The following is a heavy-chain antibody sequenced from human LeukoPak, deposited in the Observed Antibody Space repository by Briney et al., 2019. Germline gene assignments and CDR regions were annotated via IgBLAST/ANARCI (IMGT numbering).Heavy chain of an antibody. CDR1: GGTFSSYA. CDR3: ARRYSSSWYAPFDY. J-gene: IGHJ4*02. D-gene: IGHD6-13*01. CDR2: IIPIFGTA. V-gene: IGHV1-69*13. Sequence: SVKVSCKASGGTFSSYAISWVRQAPGQGLEWMGGIIPIFGTANYAQKFQGRVAITADESTSTAYMEPSSLRSEDTAVYYCARRYSSSWYAPFDYWGQGTLVTVSS.